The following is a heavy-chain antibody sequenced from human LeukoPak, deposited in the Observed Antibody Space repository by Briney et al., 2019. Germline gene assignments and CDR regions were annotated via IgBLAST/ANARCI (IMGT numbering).Heavy chain of an antibody. CDR2: IKQDGSEK. D-gene: IGHD4-17*01. V-gene: IGHV3-7*01. CDR1: GIILSSYW. J-gene: IGHJ4*02. CDR3: ARVNYGDYLPSFDY. Sequence: GGSLRLSCAASGIILSSYWMSWVRQAPGKGLEWVANIKQDGSEKWYVDSVKGRFTISRDNAKNSLYLQMNSLRAEDTAVYYCARVNYGDYLPSFDYWGQGTLVTVSS.